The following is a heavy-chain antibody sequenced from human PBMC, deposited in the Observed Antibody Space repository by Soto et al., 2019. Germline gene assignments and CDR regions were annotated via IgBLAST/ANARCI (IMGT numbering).Heavy chain of an antibody. J-gene: IGHJ6*03. Sequence: QPGGSLRLSCAASGFTFSSYSMNWVRQAPGKGLEWVSYISSSSSTIYYADSVKGRFTISRDNAKNSLYLQMNSLRAEDTAVYYCARGPNFTIFGGCMDVWGKGTTVTVSS. D-gene: IGHD3-3*01. CDR3: ARGPNFTIFGGCMDV. V-gene: IGHV3-48*01. CDR2: ISSSSSTI. CDR1: GFTFSSYS.